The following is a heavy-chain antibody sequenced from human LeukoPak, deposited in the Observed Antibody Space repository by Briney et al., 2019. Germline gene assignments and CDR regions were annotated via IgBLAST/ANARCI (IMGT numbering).Heavy chain of an antibody. D-gene: IGHD4-17*01. J-gene: IGHJ3*02. Sequence: GGSLRLSCAASGFTFSDYWMTWVRQAPGKGLEWVSAISGSGGSTYYADSVKGRFTISRDNSKNTLYLQMNSLRAEDTAVYYCAKDGPTVTTRVNGAFDIWGQGIMVTVSS. V-gene: IGHV3-23*01. CDR1: GFTFSDYW. CDR3: AKDGPTVTTRVNGAFDI. CDR2: ISGSGGST.